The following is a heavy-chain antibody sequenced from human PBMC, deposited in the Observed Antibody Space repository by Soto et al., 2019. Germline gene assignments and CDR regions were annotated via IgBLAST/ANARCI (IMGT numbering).Heavy chain of an antibody. CDR3: ARVGYYGSGSYFPFDL. Sequence: QVQLQESGPGLVKPSETLSLTCTVSGGSMRSYHWSWIRQPPGKGLEWIGYIYYSGSANYNPSLKGRVTISLDTSKNQFSLNLSSVTAADTAVYYCARVGYYGSGSYFPFDLWGRGTLVTVSS. J-gene: IGHJ2*01. D-gene: IGHD3-10*01. CDR1: GGSMRSYH. V-gene: IGHV4-59*01. CDR2: IYYSGSA.